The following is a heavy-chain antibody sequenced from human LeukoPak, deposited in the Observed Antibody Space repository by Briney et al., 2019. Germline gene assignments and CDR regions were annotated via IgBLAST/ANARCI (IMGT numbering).Heavy chain of an antibody. Sequence: GGSLRLSCAASGFTAGSTYMSWVRLAPGRGLGWVSIMSSGGTTSYADSVKGRFTISRDNSRNTLYLQMNSLRAEDTGVYYCATRGAPGYYYGMDVWGQGTTVTVSS. CDR3: ATRGAPGYYYGMDV. J-gene: IGHJ6*02. V-gene: IGHV3-66*01. CDR1: GFTAGSTY. CDR2: MSSGGTT. D-gene: IGHD1-26*01.